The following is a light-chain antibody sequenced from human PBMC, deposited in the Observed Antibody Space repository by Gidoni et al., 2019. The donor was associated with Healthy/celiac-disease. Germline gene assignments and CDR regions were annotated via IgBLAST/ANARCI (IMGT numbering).Light chain of an antibody. V-gene: IGKV1-33*01. J-gene: IGKJ1*01. CDR3: QQYDNLWT. CDR1: QDISNY. Sequence: IQMTQSPSSLSASVGDSVTITCPASQDISNYLNWYQQKPGNAPKLLIYDASKSETGVPSRFSGSGSGTDFTFTISSLQPEDIATYYCQQYDNLWTFGQGTKVEIK. CDR2: DAS.